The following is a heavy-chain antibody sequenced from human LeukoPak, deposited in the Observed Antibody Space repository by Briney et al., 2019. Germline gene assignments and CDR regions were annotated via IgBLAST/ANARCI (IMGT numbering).Heavy chain of an antibody. D-gene: IGHD4-11*01. Sequence: GASVKVSCKASGYTFTSYGISWVRQAPGQGLEWMGWISAYNGNTNYAQKLQGRVTMTTDTSTSTAYMELRSLRSDHTAVYYCARQPGTTVTSDNWFDPWGQGTLVTVSS. J-gene: IGHJ5*02. CDR3: ARQPGTTVTSDNWFDP. V-gene: IGHV1-18*01. CDR1: GYTFTSYG. CDR2: ISAYNGNT.